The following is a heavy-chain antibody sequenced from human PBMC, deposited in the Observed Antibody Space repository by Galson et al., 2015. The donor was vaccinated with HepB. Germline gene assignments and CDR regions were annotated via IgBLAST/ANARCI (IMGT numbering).Heavy chain of an antibody. CDR2: IWYNGSKK. J-gene: IGHJ3*02. CDR3: ARNGRRSPDALDM. CDR1: GFIFNNYG. D-gene: IGHD3-10*01. Sequence: SLRLSCAASGFIFNNYGMHWVRQAPGKGLEWVAVIWYNGSKKYYADSVKGRFTISRDKSNSTLYLEMNSLRVEDTAVYYCARNGRRSPDALDMRGQGTVVIVSS. V-gene: IGHV3-33*01.